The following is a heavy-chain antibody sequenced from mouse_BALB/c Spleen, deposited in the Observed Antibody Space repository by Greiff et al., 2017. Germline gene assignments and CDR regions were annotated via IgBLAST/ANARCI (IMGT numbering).Heavy chain of an antibody. J-gene: IGHJ1*01. D-gene: IGHD1-1*01. V-gene: IGHV1-5*01. CDR3: TRGETYYGSRWYFDV. CDR1: GYTFTSYW. Sequence: EVHLVESGTVLARPGASVKMSCKASGYTFTSYWMHWVKQRPGQGLEWIGAIYPGNSDTSYNQKFKGKAKLTAVTSTSTAYMELSSLTNEDSAVYYCTRGETYYGSRWYFDVWGAGTTVTVSS. CDR2: IYPGNSDT.